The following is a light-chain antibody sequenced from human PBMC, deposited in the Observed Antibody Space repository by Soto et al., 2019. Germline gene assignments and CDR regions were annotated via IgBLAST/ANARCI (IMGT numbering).Light chain of an antibody. CDR2: GAS. CDR3: QQYGSSPPWT. Sequence: EIVLTQSPGTLSLSPGERATLSCRASQSVSSSYLAWYQQKPGQAPRLLIYGASSRATGIPDRFSGSGSGTDFTITISRLEPEDFAVYYCQQYGSSPPWTCGQGTKVAIK. J-gene: IGKJ1*01. V-gene: IGKV3-20*01. CDR1: QSVSSSY.